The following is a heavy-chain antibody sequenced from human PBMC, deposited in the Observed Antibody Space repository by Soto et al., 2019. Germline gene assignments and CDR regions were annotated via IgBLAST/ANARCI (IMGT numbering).Heavy chain of an antibody. CDR1: GGSFSENY. J-gene: IGHJ6*02. D-gene: IGHD3-3*01. V-gene: IGHV4-34*01. CDR2: INHSGIT. CDR3: ARGRLEWLLLGYGVDV. Sequence: PSESLSLTCAVYGGSFSENYGTWIRQSPGKGLEWIGEINHSGITYYNPSLKSRVTISVDTSKNQFSLKLRSVTAADTAMYYCARGRLEWLLLGYGVDVWGQGTTVTVSS.